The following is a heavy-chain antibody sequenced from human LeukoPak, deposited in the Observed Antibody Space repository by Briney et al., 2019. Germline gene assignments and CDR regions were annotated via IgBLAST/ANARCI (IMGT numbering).Heavy chain of an antibody. Sequence: PSETLSLTCTVSGGSISSSRYYWGWIRQPPGKGLEWIGSIHYGGSTYYNPSLKSRVTVSVDTSENQFSLKLSSVAAADTAVYFCVRTRLSDHIVPAAERADDACDMWGQGTMVTVSS. CDR3: VRTRLSDHIVPAAERADDACDM. D-gene: IGHD2-2*01. V-gene: IGHV4-39*07. CDR1: GGSISSSRYY. J-gene: IGHJ3*02. CDR2: IHYGGST.